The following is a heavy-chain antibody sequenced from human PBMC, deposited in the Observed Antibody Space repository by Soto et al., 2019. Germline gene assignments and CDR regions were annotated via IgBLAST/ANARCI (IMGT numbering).Heavy chain of an antibody. CDR3: ARIASAGVGWDV. V-gene: IGHV3-7*01. CDR2: IKQDGSEK. CDR1: GFTFSNYW. D-gene: IGHD6-13*01. Sequence: EVQLVESGGGLVQPGGSLRLSCADFGFTFSNYWMSWVRQAPVKGLEWVGNIKQDGSEKNYVDSVKGRFTISRDNAKNSLYLQMNILRAEDTAVYYCARIASAGVGWDVWGQGTTVVVSS. J-gene: IGHJ6*02.